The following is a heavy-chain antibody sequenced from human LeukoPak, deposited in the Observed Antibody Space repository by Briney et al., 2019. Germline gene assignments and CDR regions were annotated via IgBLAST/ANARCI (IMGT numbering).Heavy chain of an antibody. CDR3: ARDGPIYGSGSYPSY. CDR1: GGSISSGGYY. D-gene: IGHD3-10*01. CDR2: IYHSGST. Sequence: SQTLSLTCTVSGGSISSGGYYWSWIRQPPGKGLEWIGSIYHSGSTYYNPSLKSRVTISVDTSKNQFSLKLSSVTAADTAVYYCARDGPIYGSGSYPSYWGQGTLVTVSS. J-gene: IGHJ4*02. V-gene: IGHV4-39*07.